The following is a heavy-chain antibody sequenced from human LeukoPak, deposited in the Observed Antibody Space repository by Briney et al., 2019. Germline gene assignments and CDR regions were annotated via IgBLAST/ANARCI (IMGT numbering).Heavy chain of an antibody. CDR3: ARDGGYGSGTYYFDY. CDR1: GGSISSYY. D-gene: IGHD3-10*01. V-gene: IGHV4-4*07. Sequence: SETLSLTCTVSGGSISSYYWSWIRQPAGKGLEWIWRIYTSGSTNYNPSLKSRVTMSVDTSKNQFSLKLSSVTAADTAVYYCARDGGYGSGTYYFDYWGQGTLVTVSS. CDR2: IYTSGST. J-gene: IGHJ4*02.